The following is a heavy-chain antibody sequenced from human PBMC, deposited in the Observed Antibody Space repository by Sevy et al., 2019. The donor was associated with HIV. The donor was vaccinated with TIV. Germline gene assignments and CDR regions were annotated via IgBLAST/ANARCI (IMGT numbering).Heavy chain of an antibody. CDR1: GFTVSSYG. D-gene: IGHD3-22*01. Sequence: GGSLRLSCAASGFTVSSYGMHWVRQAPGKGLEWVAVIYYDGVNKFYADSVKGRFTISRDNSKNTLYLQMNSLRAEDTAVYYCAKGYYYDSSGYWQDAFDIWGPGTMVTVSS. CDR2: IYYDGVNK. J-gene: IGHJ3*02. CDR3: AKGYYYDSSGYWQDAFDI. V-gene: IGHV3-33*06.